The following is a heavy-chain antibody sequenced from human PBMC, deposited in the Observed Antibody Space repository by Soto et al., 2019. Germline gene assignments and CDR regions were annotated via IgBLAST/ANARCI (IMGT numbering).Heavy chain of an antibody. V-gene: IGHV1-69*13. J-gene: IGHJ6*02. D-gene: IGHD6-6*01. CDR2: IIPIFGTA. CDR3: ARSSIAARLYYYGMDV. CDR1: GGTFSSYA. Sequence: EASVKVSCKASGGTFSSYAISWVRQAPGQGLEWMGGIIPIFGTANYAQKFQGRVTITADESTSTAYMELSSLRSEDTAVYYCARSSIAARLYYYGMDVWGQGTTVTVSS.